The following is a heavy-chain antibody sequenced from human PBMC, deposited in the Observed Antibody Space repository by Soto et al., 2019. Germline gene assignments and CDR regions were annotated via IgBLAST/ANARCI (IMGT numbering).Heavy chain of an antibody. CDR2: ISGSGVST. J-gene: IGHJ4*02. V-gene: IGHV3-23*01. D-gene: IGHD5-18*01. CDR3: AKDGKYNYGYHPFDY. Sequence: GGSLRLSCAASGFTFSSFAMSWVRQAPGKGLEWVSSISGSGVSTYYADSVKGRFTISRDNSKNTLYLQMNSLRAEDTAVYYFAKDGKYNYGYHPFDYRGQGT. CDR1: GFTFSSFA.